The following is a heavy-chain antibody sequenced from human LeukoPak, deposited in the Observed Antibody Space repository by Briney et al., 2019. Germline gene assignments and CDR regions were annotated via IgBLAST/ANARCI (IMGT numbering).Heavy chain of an antibody. CDR3: ARQKKQTTASDY. CDR2: ISSYNGGA. J-gene: IGHJ4*02. V-gene: IGHV1-18*01. D-gene: IGHD4-17*01. CDR1: GYTFTTYG. Sequence: ASVKVSCKASGYTFTTYGFSWVRQAPGQGLEWMGWISSYNGGADYAQKLQGRVTMTTDTSTSTTYMELRSLRSDDTAVYYCARQKKQTTASDYWGQGTLVTVSS.